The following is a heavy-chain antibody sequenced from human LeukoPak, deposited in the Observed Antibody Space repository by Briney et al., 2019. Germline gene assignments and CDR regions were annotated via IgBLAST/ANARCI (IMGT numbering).Heavy chain of an antibody. D-gene: IGHD2/OR15-2a*01. V-gene: IGHV3-48*03. CDR3: ARSNRDGFDL. CDR1: GFTFSSYE. CDR2: ISSSGTTK. Sequence: PGGSLRLSCAASGFTFSSYEMNWVRQGPGKGLEWVSYISSSGTTKYYADSVKGRFTLSRDNAKKSLSLQMNSLRAEDTAIYYCARSNRDGFDLWGQGTVVTVSS. J-gene: IGHJ3*01.